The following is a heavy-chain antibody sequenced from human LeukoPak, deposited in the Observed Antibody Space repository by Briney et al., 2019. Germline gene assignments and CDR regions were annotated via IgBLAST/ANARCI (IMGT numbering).Heavy chain of an antibody. J-gene: IGHJ2*01. Sequence: ASVKVSCKASGGTFSSYAISWVRQAPGQGLEWMGRIIPILGIANYAQKFQGRVTITADKSTSTAYMELSSLRSEDTAVYYCARFSGRITIFGVASGDFDLWARGTLVTVSS. CDR2: IIPILGIA. V-gene: IGHV1-69*04. CDR1: GGTFSSYA. CDR3: ARFSGRITIFGVASGDFDL. D-gene: IGHD3-3*01.